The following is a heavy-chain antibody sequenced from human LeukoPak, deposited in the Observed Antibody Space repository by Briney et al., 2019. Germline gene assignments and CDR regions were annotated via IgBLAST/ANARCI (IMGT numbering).Heavy chain of an antibody. CDR2: IYTSEST. CDR3: ARDDRTFGYYDSSPHNWFDP. D-gene: IGHD3-22*01. J-gene: IGHJ5*02. CDR1: GDSISSYY. Sequence: SETLSLTCTLSGDSISSYYWSWIRQPAGKGLEWIGRIYTSESTNHNPSLKSRVTMSVDASKNQFSLKLSSVTAAETAVYYGARDDRTFGYYDSSPHNWFDPWGQGTLVTVSS. V-gene: IGHV4-4*07.